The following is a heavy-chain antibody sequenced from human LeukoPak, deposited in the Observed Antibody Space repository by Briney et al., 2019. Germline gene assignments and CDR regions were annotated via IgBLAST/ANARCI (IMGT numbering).Heavy chain of an antibody. Sequence: ASVKVSRKASGYTFTSYGINWVRRAPGQGLEWMGWINAYNGNTHYAQKLQGRITMTTDTSTSTVYMELRSLRSDDTAVYYCARDDRSVDTAMSFQHWGQGTLVTVSS. J-gene: IGHJ1*01. CDR1: GYTFTSYG. CDR3: ARDDRSVDTAMSFQH. V-gene: IGHV1-18*01. CDR2: INAYNGNT. D-gene: IGHD5-18*01.